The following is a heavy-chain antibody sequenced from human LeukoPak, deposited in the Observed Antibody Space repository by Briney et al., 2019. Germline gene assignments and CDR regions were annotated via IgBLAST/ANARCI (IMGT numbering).Heavy chain of an antibody. CDR1: GYTLNELS. CDR2: FDPEYGET. D-gene: IGHD3-3*01. J-gene: IGHJ5*02. Sequence: RRASVKVSCKVSGYTLNELSIHWVRQAAGKGLEWMGGFDPEYGETVYAQKFQGRVTVAEDTSTDTAYMELSSLRSEDTAVYYCAPLDFWVPSTWGQGTLVTVSS. CDR3: APLDFWVPST. V-gene: IGHV1-24*01.